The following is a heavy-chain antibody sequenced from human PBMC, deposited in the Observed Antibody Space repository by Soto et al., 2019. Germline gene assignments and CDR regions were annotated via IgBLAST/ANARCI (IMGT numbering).Heavy chain of an antibody. Sequence: GGSLRLSCAASGFTFSSYAMHWVRQAPGKGLEWVAVISYDGSNKYYADSVKGRFTISRDNSKNTLYLQMNSLRAEDTAVYYCAREGSGPNYYYYGMDVWGQGTTVTVSS. CDR3: AREGSGPNYYYYGMDV. V-gene: IGHV3-30-3*01. CDR2: ISYDGSNK. J-gene: IGHJ6*02. D-gene: IGHD6-19*01. CDR1: GFTFSSYA.